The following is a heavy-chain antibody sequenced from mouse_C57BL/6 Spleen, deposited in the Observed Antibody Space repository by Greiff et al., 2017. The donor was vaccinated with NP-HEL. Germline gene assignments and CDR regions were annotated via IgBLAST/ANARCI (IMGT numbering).Heavy chain of an antibody. D-gene: IGHD2-4*01. CDR1: GFTFSDAW. J-gene: IGHJ2*01. CDR3: TRRYDYEGFDY. Sequence: VQLQESGGGLVQPGGSMKLSCAASGFTFSDAWMDWVRQSPEKGLEWVAEIRNKANNHATYYAESVKGRFTISRDDSKSSVYLQMNSLRAEDTGIYYCTRRYDYEGFDYWGQGTTLTVSS. CDR2: IRNKANNHAT. V-gene: IGHV6-6*01.